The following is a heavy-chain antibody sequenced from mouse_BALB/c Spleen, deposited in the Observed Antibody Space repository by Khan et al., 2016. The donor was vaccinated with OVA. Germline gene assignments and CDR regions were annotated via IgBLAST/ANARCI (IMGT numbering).Heavy chain of an antibody. CDR3: ARDYYGTSWYFDV. D-gene: IGHD1-1*01. CDR1: GYSITSGYY. CDR2: IRYDGSN. Sequence: EVQLQESGPGLVKPSQSLSLTCSVTGYSITSGYYWNWIRQFPGNKLEWMDYIRYDGSNKYKPSLKNRISLTRDTSKNQFFLKLNSVTTEDTATYYCARDYYGTSWYFDVWGAGTTVTVSS. V-gene: IGHV3-6*02. J-gene: IGHJ1*01.